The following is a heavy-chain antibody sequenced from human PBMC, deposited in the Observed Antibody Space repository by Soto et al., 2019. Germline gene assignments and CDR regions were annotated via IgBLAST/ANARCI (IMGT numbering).Heavy chain of an antibody. V-gene: IGHV4-34*01. J-gene: IGHJ6*02. Sequence: PSETLSLTCAVYGGSFSGYYWSWIRQPPGKGLEWIGEINHSGSTNYNPSLKSRVTISVDTSKNQFSLKLSSVTAADTAVYYCARGIRQLGHYYYYGMDVWGQGTTVTVSS. CDR2: INHSGST. CDR3: ARGIRQLGHYYYYGMDV. D-gene: IGHD6-6*01. CDR1: GGSFSGYY.